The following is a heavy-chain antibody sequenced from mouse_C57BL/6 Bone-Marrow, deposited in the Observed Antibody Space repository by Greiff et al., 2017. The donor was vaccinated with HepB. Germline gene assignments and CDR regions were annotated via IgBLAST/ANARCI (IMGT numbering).Heavy chain of an antibody. CDR3: ARGGYYYYFDY. CDR1: GFSLTSYG. J-gene: IGHJ2*01. D-gene: IGHD3-2*02. V-gene: IGHV2-2*01. CDR2: IWSGGST. Sequence: QVQLKESGPGLVQPSQSLSITCTVSGFSLTSYGVHWVRQSPGKGLEWLGVIWSGGSTDYNAAFISRLSISKDNSKSQVFFKMNSLQADDTAIYYCARGGYYYYFDYWGQGTTLTVSS.